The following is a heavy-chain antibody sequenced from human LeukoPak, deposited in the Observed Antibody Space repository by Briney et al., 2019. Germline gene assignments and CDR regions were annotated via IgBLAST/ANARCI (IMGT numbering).Heavy chain of an antibody. J-gene: IGHJ4*02. CDR2: IRHGGVT. Sequence: PSETLSLTCGVSGESFSSYFWSWIRQSPGEGLEWLGQIRHGGVTTYNPSLMGRVTISVDTSNNQFSLILTSVTAADTAVYYCARRYFDWRLAEWGQGTLVTVSS. D-gene: IGHD3-9*01. V-gene: IGHV4-34*01. CDR3: ARRYFDWRLAE. CDR1: GESFSSYF.